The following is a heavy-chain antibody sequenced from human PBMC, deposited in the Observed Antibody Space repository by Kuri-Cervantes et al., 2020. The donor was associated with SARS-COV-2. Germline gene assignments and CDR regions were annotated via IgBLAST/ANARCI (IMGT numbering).Heavy chain of an antibody. Sequence: GGSLRLSCAASGFTFSSYSMSWVRRAPGKGLEWVSSISSSSSYIYYADSVKGRFTISRDNAKNSLYLQMNSLRAEDTAVYYCARGVGCSSTSCYTGTFDPWGQGTLVTVSS. CDR1: GFTFSSYS. V-gene: IGHV3-21*01. D-gene: IGHD2-2*02. CDR2: ISSSSSYI. J-gene: IGHJ5*02. CDR3: ARGVGCSSTSCYTGTFDP.